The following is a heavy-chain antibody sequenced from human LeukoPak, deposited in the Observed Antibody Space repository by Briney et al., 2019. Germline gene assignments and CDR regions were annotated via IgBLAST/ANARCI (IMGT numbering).Heavy chain of an antibody. Sequence: GASVKVSCKASGYTFTSYGISWVRQAPGQGLEWMGWISAYNGNTNYAQKLQGRVTMTTDTSTSTAYMELRSLRSDDTAVYYCARDSPGGLVAPKRSFDYWGQGTLVTVSS. J-gene: IGHJ4*02. CDR3: ARDSPGGLVAPKRSFDY. CDR2: ISAYNGNT. D-gene: IGHD1-14*01. CDR1: GYTFTSYG. V-gene: IGHV1-18*01.